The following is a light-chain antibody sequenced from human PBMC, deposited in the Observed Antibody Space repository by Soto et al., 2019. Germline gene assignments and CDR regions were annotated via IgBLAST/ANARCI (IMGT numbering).Light chain of an antibody. Sequence: ELVMTQSPATLSVSPGERATLSCRASQSVSSNLAWYQQKPGQAPRLLIYGASTRATGIPARFSGSGSGTELTLTISSLQSGDFAVYYCQQYNNWPFTFGPGTKVDIK. J-gene: IGKJ3*01. CDR1: QSVSSN. CDR3: QQYNNWPFT. CDR2: GAS. V-gene: IGKV3-15*01.